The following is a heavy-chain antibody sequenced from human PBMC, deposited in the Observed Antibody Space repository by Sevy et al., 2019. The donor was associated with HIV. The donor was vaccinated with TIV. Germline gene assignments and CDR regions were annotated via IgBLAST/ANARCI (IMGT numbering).Heavy chain of an antibody. V-gene: IGHV3-21*01. J-gene: IGHJ6*02. CDR1: GFMFSSYS. CDR2: ISSDSNYI. Sequence: GGSLRLSCAASGFMFSSYSMNWVRQAPGKGLEWVSSISSDSNYIYYADSVKGRFTTSRDNAKNSLYLQMNSLRAEDTAVYYCAGPDATGGMDVWGQGSTVTVSS. CDR3: AGPDATGGMDV.